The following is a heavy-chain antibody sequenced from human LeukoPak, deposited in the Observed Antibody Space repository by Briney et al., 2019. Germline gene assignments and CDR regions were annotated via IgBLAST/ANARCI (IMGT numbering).Heavy chain of an antibody. V-gene: IGHV4-38-2*01. CDR2: IYHSGST. CDR1: GYSISSGYY. CDR3: ASYVDTAMVCDY. Sequence: SETLSLTCAVSGYSISSGYYWGWIRQPPGKGLEWIGSIYHSGSTYYNPSLKSRVTISVDTSKNQFSLKLSSVTAADTAVYYCASYVDTAMVCDYWGQGTLATVSS. J-gene: IGHJ4*02. D-gene: IGHD5-18*01.